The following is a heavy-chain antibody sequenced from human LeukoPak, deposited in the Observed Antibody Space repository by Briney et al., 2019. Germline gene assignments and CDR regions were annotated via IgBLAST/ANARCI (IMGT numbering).Heavy chain of an antibody. CDR3: AREVAYYDFWPHYYFDY. CDR1: GFTFSSYA. CDR2: ISSSSSYI. J-gene: IGHJ4*02. D-gene: IGHD3-3*01. V-gene: IGHV3-21*01. Sequence: PGGSLRLSCAASGFTFSSYAMHWVRQAPGKGLEWVSSISSSSSYIYYADSVKGRFTISRDNAKNSLYLQMNSLRAEDTAVYYCAREVAYYDFWPHYYFDYWGQGTLVTVSS.